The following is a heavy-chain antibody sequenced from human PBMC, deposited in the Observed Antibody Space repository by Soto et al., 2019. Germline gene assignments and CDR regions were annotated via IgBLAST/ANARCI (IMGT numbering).Heavy chain of an antibody. Sequence: ASVKVSCKASGYTFTSYCISWVRQAPGQGLEWMGWISAYNGNTNYAQKLQGRVTMTTDTSTSTAYMELRSLRSDDTAVYYCARSRSIEFRPYNWFDPWGQGTLVTVSS. D-gene: IGHD2-21*01. V-gene: IGHV1-18*04. CDR3: ARSRSIEFRPYNWFDP. J-gene: IGHJ5*02. CDR1: GYTFTSYC. CDR2: ISAYNGNT.